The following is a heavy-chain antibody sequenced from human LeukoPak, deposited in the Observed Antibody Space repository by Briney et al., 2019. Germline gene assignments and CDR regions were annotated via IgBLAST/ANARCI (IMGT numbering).Heavy chain of an antibody. CDR1: GFTFSIYA. CDR2: ISYDGSNK. Sequence: GGSLRLSCAASGFTFSIYAMHWVRQAPGKGLEWVAVISYDGSNKYYADSVKGRFTISRDNSKNTLYLQMNSLRAEDTAVYYCAKDMMAVAGNQDYWGQGTLVTVSS. D-gene: IGHD6-19*01. CDR3: AKDMMAVAGNQDY. J-gene: IGHJ4*02. V-gene: IGHV3-30*04.